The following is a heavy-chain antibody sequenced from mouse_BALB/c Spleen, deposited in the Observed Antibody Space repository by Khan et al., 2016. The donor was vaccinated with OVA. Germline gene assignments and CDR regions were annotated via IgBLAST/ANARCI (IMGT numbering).Heavy chain of an antibody. CDR1: GYTFTKHG. V-gene: IGHV9-3-1*01. Sequence: QIQLVQSGPELKKPGEPVKISCKASGYTFTKHGMHWAKQAPGQGLKWMGWINTYTGEPTYAADFKGRFAFSLDTSASTAYLQINNLKNEDTATYFGARVVYAGNMDSWGQGTSVTVAP. J-gene: IGHJ4*01. CDR3: ARVVYAGNMDS. D-gene: IGHD1-1*02. CDR2: INTYTGEP.